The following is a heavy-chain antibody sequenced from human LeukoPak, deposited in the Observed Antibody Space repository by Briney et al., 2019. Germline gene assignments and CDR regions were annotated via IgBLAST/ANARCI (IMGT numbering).Heavy chain of an antibody. J-gene: IGHJ4*02. CDR1: GFTFSTYA. V-gene: IGHV3-23*01. CDR2: ISVSGDET. Sequence: GGSLRLSCAASGFTFSTYAPTWVRQAPGQGLEWVSGISVSGDETYYADSVRGRFTISRDNSKNRLYLQMNSLRAEDTAVYYCAKSYSSGSRWDYWGQGTLVTVSS. CDR3: AKSYSSGSRWDY. D-gene: IGHD3-10*01.